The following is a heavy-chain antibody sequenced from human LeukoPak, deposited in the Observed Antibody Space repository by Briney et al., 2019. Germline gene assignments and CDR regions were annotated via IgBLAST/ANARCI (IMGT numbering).Heavy chain of an antibody. Sequence: ASVKVSCKASGYTFTSYYMHWVRQAPGQGLEWMGIINPSGGSTSYAQKFQGRVTMTRDTSTSTVYMELSSLRSEDTAVYYCARDYYDGSAIPHWFDPWGQGTLVTVSS. CDR2: INPSGGST. V-gene: IGHV1-46*01. J-gene: IGHJ5*02. CDR3: ARDYYDGSAIPHWFDP. CDR1: GYTFTSYY. D-gene: IGHD3-22*01.